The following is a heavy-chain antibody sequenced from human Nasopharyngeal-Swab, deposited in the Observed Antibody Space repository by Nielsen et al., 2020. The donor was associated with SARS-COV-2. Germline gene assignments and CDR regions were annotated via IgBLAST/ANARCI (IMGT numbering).Heavy chain of an antibody. J-gene: IGHJ3*02. Sequence: ASVKVSCKASCYTFTNYGINWVRQAPGQGLQWMGWISYYNGDTNPAQKFRNRVTTTTETSTIIAYMELTSLTSDDTAVYYCARNQTDYFHGQYGWDGFDIWGQGTMVTVSS. CDR2: ISYYNGDT. D-gene: IGHD3-10*01. CDR1: CYTFTNYG. V-gene: IGHV1-18*01. CDR3: ARNQTDYFHGQYGWDGFDI.